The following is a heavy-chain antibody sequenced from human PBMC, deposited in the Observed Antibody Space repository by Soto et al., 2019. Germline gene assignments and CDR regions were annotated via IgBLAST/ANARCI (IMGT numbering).Heavy chain of an antibody. D-gene: IGHD3-10*01. Sequence: EVQLLESGGGLVQTGGSLRLSCAASGFTFSSYAMSWVRQAPGKGLEWVSAISGSGGSTYYADSVKGRFTISRDNSKNTLYLQMNSLRAEDTAVYYCAKAHTPRFNFDYWGQGTLVTVSS. CDR3: AKAHTPRFNFDY. CDR2: ISGSGGST. V-gene: IGHV3-23*01. CDR1: GFTFSSYA. J-gene: IGHJ4*02.